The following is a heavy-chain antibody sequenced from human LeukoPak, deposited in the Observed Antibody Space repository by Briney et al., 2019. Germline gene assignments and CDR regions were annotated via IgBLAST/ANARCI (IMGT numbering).Heavy chain of an antibody. V-gene: IGHV3-23*01. D-gene: IGHD1-14*01. CDR2: INNDGDDT. CDR1: GFRFGTYA. J-gene: IGHJ4*02. CDR3: ADYRKPQGLDY. Sequence: GGSLRLSCRVSGFRFGTYAAAWVRQAPGKGLDWVSAINNDGDDTYYADSVKGRFTISRDNSKNTLYLQMDSLRVEDTAIYYCADYRKPQGLDYWGQGTLVIVSS.